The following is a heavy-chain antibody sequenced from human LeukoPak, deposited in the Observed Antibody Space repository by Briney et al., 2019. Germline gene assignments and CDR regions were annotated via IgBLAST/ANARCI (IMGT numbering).Heavy chain of an antibody. CDR1: GYTFTGYY. CDR3: ARDQKPIQLWLGTRYYYYYYMDV. CDR2: LNPNSGGT. V-gene: IGHV1-2*02. J-gene: IGHJ6*03. Sequence: ASVNVSCKASGYTFTGYYTHWVRQARGQGLEWMGWLNPNSGGTHYAQKFQGRVTMTRDTSISTAYLELSRLRSDDTAVYYCARDQKPIQLWLGTRYYYYYYMDVWGKGTTVTVSS. D-gene: IGHD5-18*01.